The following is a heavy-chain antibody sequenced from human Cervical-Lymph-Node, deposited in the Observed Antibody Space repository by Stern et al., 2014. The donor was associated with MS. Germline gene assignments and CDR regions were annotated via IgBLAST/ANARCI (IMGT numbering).Heavy chain of an antibody. Sequence: EEQLVESGGGLVQPGRPLRLSCAASGFTFDEYAMHWVRQVPGKGLEWVSGINWNNNDIGYADSVKGRFTISRDNSKNSLYLEMNSLRPEDTALYYCVKDLYAPFIYAFDYWGQGILVTVSS. J-gene: IGHJ4*02. V-gene: IGHV3-9*01. CDR2: INWNNNDI. CDR3: VKDLYAPFIYAFDY. D-gene: IGHD3-10*01. CDR1: GFTFDEYA.